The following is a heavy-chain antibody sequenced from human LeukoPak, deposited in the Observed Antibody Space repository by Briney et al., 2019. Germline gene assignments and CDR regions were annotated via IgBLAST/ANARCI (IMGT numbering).Heavy chain of an antibody. J-gene: IGHJ3*02. V-gene: IGHV4-39*07. CDR2: IYYSGST. CDR1: GGSISSSSYY. CDR3: ARAGYDSSGYTEYSPFDAFDI. Sequence: SSETLSLTCTVSGGSISSSSYYWGWIRQPPGKGLEWIGSIYYSGSTYYNPSLKSRVTISVDTSKNQFSLKLSSVTAADKAVYYCARAGYDSSGYTEYSPFDAFDIWGQGTMVTVSS. D-gene: IGHD3-22*01.